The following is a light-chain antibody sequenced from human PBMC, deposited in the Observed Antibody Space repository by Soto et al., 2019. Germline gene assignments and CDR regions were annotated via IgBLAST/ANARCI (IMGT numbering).Light chain of an antibody. CDR3: TSYAGGNNV. CDR1: SSDVGAYNY. J-gene: IGLJ1*01. V-gene: IGLV2-8*01. Sequence: QSALTQPPSASGSPGQSVTSSCSGTSSDVGAYNYVSWYQQHPGKVPKLMVYEVNKRPSGVPDRFSGSKSGNTASLTVSGLQAEDEADYYCTSYAGGNNVFGTGTKLTVL. CDR2: EVN.